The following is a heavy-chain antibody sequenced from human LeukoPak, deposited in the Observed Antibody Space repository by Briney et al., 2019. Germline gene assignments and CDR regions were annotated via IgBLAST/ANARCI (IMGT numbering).Heavy chain of an antibody. CDR2: IYYSGST. CDR3: ARSELLWFGGVNSGFDY. D-gene: IGHD3-10*01. J-gene: IGHJ4*02. V-gene: IGHV4-59*01. Sequence: SETLSLTCTVSGSSISSYYWSWLRQPPGKGLEWIGYIYYSGSTNYNPSLKSRVTISLDTSKNQFSLKLSSVTAADAAVYYCARSELLWFGGVNSGFDYWGQGTLVTVSS. CDR1: GSSISSYY.